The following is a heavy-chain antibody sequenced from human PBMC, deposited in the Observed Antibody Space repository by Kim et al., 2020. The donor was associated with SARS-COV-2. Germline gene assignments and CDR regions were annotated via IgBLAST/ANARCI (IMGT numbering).Heavy chain of an antibody. V-gene: IGHV3-33*01. Sequence: GGSLRLSCAASGFTFSSYGMHWVRQAPGKGLEWVAVIWYDGSNKYYADSVKGRFTISRDNSKNTLYLQMNSLRAEDTAVYYCARETYYYDSSGYYSPYYYYGMDVWGQGTTVTVSS. CDR2: IWYDGSNK. J-gene: IGHJ6*02. CDR1: GFTFSSYG. CDR3: ARETYYYDSSGYYSPYYYYGMDV. D-gene: IGHD3-22*01.